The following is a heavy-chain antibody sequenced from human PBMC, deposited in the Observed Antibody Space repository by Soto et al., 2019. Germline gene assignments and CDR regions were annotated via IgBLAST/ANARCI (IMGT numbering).Heavy chain of an antibody. V-gene: IGHV4-39*01. Sequence: PSETLSLTCTVSGGSLGSSGYYWGWIRQSPGKGLEWIGNIYYSGNTFYNPSLKSRVTISVDTSKNQIYLHLSAVTAADTAIFYCASIAAPGTTHFDFWGQGTLVPVYS. CDR1: GGSLGSSGYY. J-gene: IGHJ4*02. CDR2: IYYSGNT. CDR3: ASIAAPGTTHFDF. D-gene: IGHD6-13*01.